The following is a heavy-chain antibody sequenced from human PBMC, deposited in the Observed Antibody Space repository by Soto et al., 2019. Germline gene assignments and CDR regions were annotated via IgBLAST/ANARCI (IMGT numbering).Heavy chain of an antibody. CDR3: AREGLAAAGTQFGY. V-gene: IGHV1-3*01. Sequence: GASVKVSCKASGYTFTSYVMHWVRQAPGQGLEWMGWINAGNGNTKYSQKFQGRVTITTDESTSTAYMELSSLRSEDTAVYYCAREGLAAAGTQFGYWGQGTLVTVSS. D-gene: IGHD6-13*01. J-gene: IGHJ4*02. CDR1: GYTFTSYV. CDR2: INAGNGNT.